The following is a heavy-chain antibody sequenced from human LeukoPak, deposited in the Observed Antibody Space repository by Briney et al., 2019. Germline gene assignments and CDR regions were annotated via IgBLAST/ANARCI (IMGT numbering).Heavy chain of an antibody. CDR3: ARGRYYGSGSYPVDH. CDR1: GGSFSGYY. CDR2: INHSGST. V-gene: IGHV4-34*01. Sequence: SETLSLTCAVYGGSFSGYYWSWIRQPPGKGLEWIGEINHSGSTNYNPSLKSRVTISVDTSKNQFSLKLSSVTAADTAVYYCARGRYYGSGSYPVDHWGQGTLVTVSS. J-gene: IGHJ4*02. D-gene: IGHD3-10*01.